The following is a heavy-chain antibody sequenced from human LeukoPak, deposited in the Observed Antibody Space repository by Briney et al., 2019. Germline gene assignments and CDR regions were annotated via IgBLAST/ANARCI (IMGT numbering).Heavy chain of an antibody. CDR1: GGSISSYY. Sequence: PSETLSLTCTVSGGSISSYYWSWIRQPPGKGLEWIGYIYYSGSTNYNPSLKSRVTISVDTSKNQFSLKLSSVTAADTAVYYCARLSIVGATPRHYYFDYWGQGTLVTVSS. J-gene: IGHJ4*02. CDR3: ARLSIVGATPRHYYFDY. D-gene: IGHD1-26*01. CDR2: IYYSGST. V-gene: IGHV4-59*08.